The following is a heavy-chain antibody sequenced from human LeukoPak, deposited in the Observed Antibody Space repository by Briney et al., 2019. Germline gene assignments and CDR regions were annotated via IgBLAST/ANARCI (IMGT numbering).Heavy chain of an antibody. CDR3: AKDQSSGWYAFDY. D-gene: IGHD6-19*01. V-gene: IGHV3-23*01. CDR2: ISGSGGST. CDR1: GFTFSSYA. Sequence: GGSLRLSCAASGFTFSSYAMHWVRQAPGKGLEWVSAISGSGGSTYYADSVKGRFTISRDNSKNTLYLQMNSLRAEDTAVYYCAKDQSSGWYAFDYWGQGTLVTVSS. J-gene: IGHJ4*02.